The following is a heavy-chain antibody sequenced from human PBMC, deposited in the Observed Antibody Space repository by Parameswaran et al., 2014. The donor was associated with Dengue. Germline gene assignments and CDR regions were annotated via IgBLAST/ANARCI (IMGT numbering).Heavy chain of an antibody. Sequence: VRQAPGKGLEWIGEVNHSGSTNYNPSLKSRVTISVDTSKNQFSLKLSSVTAADTALYYCARGKLRYFVYNGMDVWGQGTAVTVSS. J-gene: IGHJ6*02. V-gene: IGHV4-34*01. CDR3: ARGKLRYFVYNGMDV. D-gene: IGHD3-9*01. CDR2: VNHSGST.